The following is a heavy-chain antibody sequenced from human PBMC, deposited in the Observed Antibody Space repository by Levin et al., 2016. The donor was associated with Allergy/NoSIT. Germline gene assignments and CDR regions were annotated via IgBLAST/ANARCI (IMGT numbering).Heavy chain of an antibody. CDR2: ISGSGGST. D-gene: IGHD6-13*01. CDR3: ARGPYPEVASSWYEEGFDY. V-gene: IGHV3-23*01. Sequence: GESLKISCAASGFTFSSYAMSWVRQAPGKGLEWVSAISGSGGSTYYADSVKGRFTISRDNSKNTLYLQMNSLRAEDTAVYYCARGPYPEVASSWYEEGFDYWGQGTLVTVSS. J-gene: IGHJ4*02. CDR1: GFTFSSYA.